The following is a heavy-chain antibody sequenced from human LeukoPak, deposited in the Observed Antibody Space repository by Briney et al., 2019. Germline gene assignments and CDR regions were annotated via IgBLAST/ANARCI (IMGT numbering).Heavy chain of an antibody. V-gene: IGHV3-30-3*01. CDR1: GFTFSNSV. CDR2: ISTDGSNK. CDR3: ARGGSSWYGSNWFDP. J-gene: IGHJ5*02. D-gene: IGHD6-13*01. Sequence: GGSLRLSCAASGFTFSNSVFHWVRQAPGKGLEWVAVISTDGSNKYYADSVKGRFTISRDNSKNTLYLQMNSLRGEDTAVYYCARGGSSWYGSNWFDPWGQGTLVTASS.